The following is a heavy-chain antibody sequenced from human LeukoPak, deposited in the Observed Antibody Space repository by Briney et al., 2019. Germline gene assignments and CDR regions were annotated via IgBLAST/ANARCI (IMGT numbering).Heavy chain of an antibody. CDR2: IYYSGIT. J-gene: IGHJ4*02. CDR1: GGSISSDY. D-gene: IGHD6-19*01. Sequence: SEALSLTCTVPGGSISSDYLSWIRQPPGKRLEWIGYIYYSGITNYNPSLKSRVTISVDTSNKQFPMKLSSVNAADTAVYYCARDSLYSRGWFDYWGQGPLVTVSS. V-gene: IGHV4-59*01. CDR3: ARDSLYSRGWFDY.